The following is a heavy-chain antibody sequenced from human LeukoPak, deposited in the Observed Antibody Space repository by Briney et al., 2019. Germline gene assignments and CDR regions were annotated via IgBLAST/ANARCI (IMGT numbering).Heavy chain of an antibody. D-gene: IGHD6-25*01. CDR2: ITQDGSEK. Sequence: GGSLRLSCAASGFTFSSYWMSWVRQAPGKGLEWVANITQDGSEKYYVDSVKGRFTISRDNAKNSLYLQMNSLRAEDTAVYCCARHNYSQQRFPFDYWGQGTLVTV. CDR3: ARHNYSQQRFPFDY. CDR1: GFTFSSYW. V-gene: IGHV3-7*01. J-gene: IGHJ4*02.